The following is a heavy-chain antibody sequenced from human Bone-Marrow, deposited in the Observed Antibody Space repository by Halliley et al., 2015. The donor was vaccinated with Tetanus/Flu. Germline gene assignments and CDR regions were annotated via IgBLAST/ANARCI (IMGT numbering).Heavy chain of an antibody. Sequence: VYYSGGPNPNPSLKSRVTISLDTSKNQFSLKLNSVTAADTAVYYCAGERGPHYDIWSGYQLDPWGQGTLVTVSS. V-gene: IGHV4-59*01. J-gene: IGHJ5*02. CDR3: AGERGPHYDIWSGYQLDP. D-gene: IGHD3-3*01. CDR2: VYYSGGP.